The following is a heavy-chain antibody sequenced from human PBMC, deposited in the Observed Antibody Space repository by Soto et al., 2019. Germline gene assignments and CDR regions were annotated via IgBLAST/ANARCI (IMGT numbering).Heavy chain of an antibody. D-gene: IGHD6-19*01. V-gene: IGHV3-7*01. Sequence: GGSVRLSCESSGFTFSTYWMSWVRHSPGKGLEWVANIMQDGSQKYLVDSVKGRFTISRDNAKNSLYLQMNSLRAEDTAVYYCVRDGRSGWHCESGGQGNRVTVS. CDR1: GFTFSTYW. CDR3: VRDGRSGWHCES. J-gene: IGHJ4*02. CDR2: IMQDGSQK.